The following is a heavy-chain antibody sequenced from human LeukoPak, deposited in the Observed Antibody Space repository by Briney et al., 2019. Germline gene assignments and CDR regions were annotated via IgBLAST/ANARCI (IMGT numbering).Heavy chain of an antibody. V-gene: IGHV1-69*08. CDR3: ARESVAGGFEH. CDR2: IIPMQGTP. CDR1: GGTFSSYN. J-gene: IGHJ4*02. D-gene: IGHD6-19*01. Sequence: GASVKVSCKASGGTFSSYNFIWVRQAPGQGLEWMGGIIPMQGTPNYAQKFQDRVAISADKSTTTVYMALSSLRYEDTAMYYCARESVAGGFEHWGQGTLVTVSS.